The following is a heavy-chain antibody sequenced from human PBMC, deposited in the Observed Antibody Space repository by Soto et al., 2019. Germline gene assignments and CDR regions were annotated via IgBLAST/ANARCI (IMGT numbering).Heavy chain of an antibody. CDR2: ISSGGDYI. J-gene: IGHJ5*02. D-gene: IGHD1-26*01. CDR1: FTFSMYS. CDR3: TRDQGGSYDSWFDP. V-gene: IGHV3-21*01. Sequence: EVQVVESGGGLVQPGGSLRLSCSFTFSMYSMNWVRQAPGKGLEWVASISSGGDYIKYADSVKGRFTISRDNAKNSVSLQMNSLIVDDTAIYFCTRDQGGSYDSWFDPWGQGTLVTVSS.